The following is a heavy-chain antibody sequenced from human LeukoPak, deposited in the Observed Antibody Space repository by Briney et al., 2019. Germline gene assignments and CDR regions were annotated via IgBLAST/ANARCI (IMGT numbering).Heavy chain of an antibody. D-gene: IGHD6-13*01. CDR2: IYYSGST. J-gene: IGHJ6*03. Sequence: SETLSLTCTVSGGSISSYYWSWIRQPPGKGLEWIGYIYYSGSTNYNPSLTSRVTISVDTSKNQFSLKLSSVTAADTAVYYCARDRHSSSWYLGYYYYYMDVWGKGTTVTVSS. V-gene: IGHV4-59*01. CDR3: ARDRHSSSWYLGYYYYYMDV. CDR1: GGSISSYY.